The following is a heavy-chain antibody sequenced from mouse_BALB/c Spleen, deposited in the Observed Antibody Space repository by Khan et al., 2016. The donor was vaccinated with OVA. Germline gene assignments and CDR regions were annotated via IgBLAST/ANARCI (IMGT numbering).Heavy chain of an antibody. D-gene: IGHD2-10*02. Sequence: VQLQQSGAELAKPGASVKMSCTPSGYTFTTYWIHWIKQRPGQGLEWIGYINPSTGYTEYNQNFKDKATLTADESSSTAYMQLNSLTSADSAVYCCARRGLYGILADWGQGTLVTVSA. CDR1: GYTFTTYW. CDR3: ARRGLYGILAD. J-gene: IGHJ3*01. V-gene: IGHV1-7*01. CDR2: INPSTGYT.